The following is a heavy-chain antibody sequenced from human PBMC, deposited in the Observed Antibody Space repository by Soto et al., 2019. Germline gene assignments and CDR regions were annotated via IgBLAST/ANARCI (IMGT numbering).Heavy chain of an antibody. Sequence: QITLKESGPTLVQPTQTLTLTCSFSGFSLNTSGVGVGWIRQPPGKALEWLSLIYWDDDKHYSPSLKTRLTITNDISKPQVVLTMTNLDPVDIATYYCAPTDVSALGGYAFDFWGQGTLVTVSS. CDR3: APTDVSALGGYAFDF. CDR1: GFSLNTSGVG. D-gene: IGHD3-16*01. V-gene: IGHV2-5*02. CDR2: IYWDDDK. J-gene: IGHJ3*01.